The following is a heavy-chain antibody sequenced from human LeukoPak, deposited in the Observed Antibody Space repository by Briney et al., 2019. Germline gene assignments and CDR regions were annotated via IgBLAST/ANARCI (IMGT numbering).Heavy chain of an antibody. J-gene: IGHJ3*01. V-gene: IGHV3-64*01. D-gene: IGHD3-22*01. CDR2: ISTNGDST. CDR3: AREGHTSGYCGAFDV. Sequence: GGSLRLSCAASGFTFSSSVMHWVRQAPGKGLEYVSGISTNGDSTFYANSVKDRFTISRDNSKNTLYLQMGSLTAEDMAVYYCAREGHTSGYCGAFDVWGQGTMVTVSS. CDR1: GFTFSSSV.